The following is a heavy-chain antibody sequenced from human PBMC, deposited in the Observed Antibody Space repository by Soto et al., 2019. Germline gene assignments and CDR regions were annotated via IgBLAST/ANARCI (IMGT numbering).Heavy chain of an antibody. J-gene: IGHJ3*02. CDR3: ARGVVGETHNDAFDI. V-gene: IGHV1-8*01. CDR1: GYTFTSYD. Sequence: AAVKVSCKASGYTFTSYDINWVRQATGQGLEWMGWMNPNSGNTGYAQKFQGRVTMTRNTSISTAYMELSSLRSEDTAVYYCARGVVGETHNDAFDIWGQGTMVTVSS. D-gene: IGHD6-6*01. CDR2: MNPNSGNT.